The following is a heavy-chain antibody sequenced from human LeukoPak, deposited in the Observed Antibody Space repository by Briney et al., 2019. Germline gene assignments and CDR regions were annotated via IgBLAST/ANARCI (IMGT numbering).Heavy chain of an antibody. Sequence: PGGSLRLSCAASGFTFRDFGMHWVRQAPGKGLEWVAFIRNDGSKDYYPDSVKGRFTISRDNSRSTLDLQMHSLRIEDTAVYYCVKGRSSSHNWFDPWGQGILVTVSS. D-gene: IGHD6-13*01. J-gene: IGHJ5*02. CDR1: GFTFRDFG. CDR3: VKGRSSSHNWFDP. CDR2: IRNDGSKD. V-gene: IGHV3-30*02.